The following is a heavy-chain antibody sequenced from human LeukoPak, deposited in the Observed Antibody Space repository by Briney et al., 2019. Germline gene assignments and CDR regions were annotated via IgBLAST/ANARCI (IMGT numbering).Heavy chain of an antibody. CDR2: LYTSGST. J-gene: IGHJ3*02. D-gene: IGHD6-13*01. CDR1: GGSISSLY. CDR3: AGDQEQQLVHAFDI. Sequence: PSETLSLTCTVSGGSISSLYWRWIPHPAGKGLVWIGRLYTSGSTNYNPSLKSRVTMSVETSKNQFSLKLSSVTAADTAVYYCAGDQEQQLVHAFDIWGQGTMVTVSS. V-gene: IGHV4-4*07.